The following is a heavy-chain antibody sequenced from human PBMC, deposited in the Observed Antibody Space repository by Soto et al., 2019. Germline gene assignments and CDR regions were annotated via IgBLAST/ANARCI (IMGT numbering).Heavy chain of an antibody. J-gene: IGHJ6*02. CDR1: GFTVSSNY. CDR3: ARDAYGSSAIWSNPIYYYGMDV. Sequence: QPGGSLRLSCAASGFTVSSNYMSWVRQAPGKGLEWVSVIYSGGSTYYADSVKGRFTISRDNSKNTLYLQMNSLRAEDTAVYYCARDAYGSSAIWSNPIYYYGMDVWGQGTTVTVSS. D-gene: IGHD6-13*01. V-gene: IGHV3-53*01. CDR2: IYSGGST.